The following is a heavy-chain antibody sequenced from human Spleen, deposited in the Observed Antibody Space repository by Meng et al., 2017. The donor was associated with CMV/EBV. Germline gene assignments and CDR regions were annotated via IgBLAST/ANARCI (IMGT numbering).Heavy chain of an antibody. V-gene: IGHV1-2*02. J-gene: IGHJ4*02. D-gene: IGHD6-13*01. Sequence: CKASGYTFTGYYLHWVRQAPGQGLEWMGWINPYSGGTNYAQKFQGRVTMTRDTSISTAYMELSRLRSDDTAVYYRARLVAAAEAIDYWGQGTLVTVSS. CDR3: ARLVAAAEAIDY. CDR1: GYTFTGYY. CDR2: INPYSGGT.